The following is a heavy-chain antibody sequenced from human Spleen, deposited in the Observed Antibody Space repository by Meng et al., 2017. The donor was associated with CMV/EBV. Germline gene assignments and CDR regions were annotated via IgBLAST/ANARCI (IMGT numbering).Heavy chain of an antibody. CDR2: ISYDGSNK. CDR3: AKYGSSWDNDY. CDR1: GFTFRTYA. J-gene: IGHJ4*02. Sequence: LSLTCAASGFTFRTYAMYWVRQAPGKGLEWVAVISYDGSNKYHADSAKGRFTISRDNSKNTLYLQMNSLRAEDTAVYYCAKYGSSWDNDYWGQGTLVTVSS. V-gene: IGHV3-30*04. D-gene: IGHD6-13*01.